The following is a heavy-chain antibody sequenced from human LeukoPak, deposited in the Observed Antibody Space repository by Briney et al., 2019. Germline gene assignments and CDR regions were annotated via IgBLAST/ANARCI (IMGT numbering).Heavy chain of an antibody. CDR2: IKSNNDGGTT. J-gene: IGHJ4*02. Sequence: GGSLRLSCAASGFIFNKAWMNWVRQAPGKGPEWVGRIKSNNDGGTTDYASPVEGRFIISRDDSKNTIYLQMNRLIIDDTAIYYCTPVMVEDRGLWGQGSLVTVSS. CDR1: GFIFNKAW. V-gene: IGHV3-15*01. D-gene: IGHD2-21*01. CDR3: TPVMVEDRGL.